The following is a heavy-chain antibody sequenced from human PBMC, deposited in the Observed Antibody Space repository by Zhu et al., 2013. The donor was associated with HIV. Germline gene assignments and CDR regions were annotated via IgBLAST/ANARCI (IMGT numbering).Heavy chain of an antibody. CDR2: INSDGRRT. CDR3: AREVERNWFDP. Sequence: EVQLVESGGGLVQPGGSLRLSCAASGFTFSSYWMHWVRQAPGKGLVWVSRINSDGRRTTYADSVKGRFTISRDNAKNTLYLQMNSLRAEDTAVYYCAREVERNWFDPWGQGTLVTVSS. CDR1: GFTFSSYW. J-gene: IGHJ5*02. V-gene: IGHV3-74*01.